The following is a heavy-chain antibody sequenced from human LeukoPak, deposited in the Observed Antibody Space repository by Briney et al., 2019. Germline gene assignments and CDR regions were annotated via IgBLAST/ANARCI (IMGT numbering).Heavy chain of an antibody. CDR3: VRDFTGGSSAFDH. D-gene: IGHD2-15*01. CDR2: ISYDGSGR. V-gene: IGHV3-30*19. Sequence: GGSLRLSCVGSGFTFSTYGIHWVRQAPGKGLEWVAIISYDGSGRHYADSVKGRFAISRDNSKNTLYLQMNSLRPEDTAVYYCVRDFTGGSSAFDHWGQGTLVTVSS. CDR1: GFTFSTYG. J-gene: IGHJ4*02.